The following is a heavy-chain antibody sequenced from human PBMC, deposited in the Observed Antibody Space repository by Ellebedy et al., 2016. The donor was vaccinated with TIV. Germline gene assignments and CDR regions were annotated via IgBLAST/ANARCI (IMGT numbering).Heavy chain of an antibody. V-gene: IGHV3-72*01. CDR1: GFTFSDHY. D-gene: IGHD1-26*01. CDR3: TRISGSYYGRIDY. Sequence: GESLKISCAASGFTFSDHYMDWVRQAPGKGLEWVGRTRNKANSYTTAYAASVKGRFTISRDDSKNSVYLQMNSLKTEDTAVYYCTRISGSYYGRIDYWGQGTLVTVPS. J-gene: IGHJ4*02. CDR2: TRNKANSYTT.